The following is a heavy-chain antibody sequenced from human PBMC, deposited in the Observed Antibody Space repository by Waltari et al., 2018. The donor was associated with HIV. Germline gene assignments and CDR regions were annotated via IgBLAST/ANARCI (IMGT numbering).Heavy chain of an antibody. CDR3: ARDTSFWSSPDLDAFDI. J-gene: IGHJ3*02. D-gene: IGHD3-3*01. Sequence: EVQLVESGGGLVKPGGSLRLSCAASGFTFGSSSMNWDRQAPGKGLEWVSSISSSSSYIYYADSVKGRFTISRDNAKNSLYLQMNSLRAEDTAVYYCARDTSFWSSPDLDAFDIWGQGTMVTVSS. CDR2: ISSSSSYI. V-gene: IGHV3-21*01. CDR1: GFTFGSSS.